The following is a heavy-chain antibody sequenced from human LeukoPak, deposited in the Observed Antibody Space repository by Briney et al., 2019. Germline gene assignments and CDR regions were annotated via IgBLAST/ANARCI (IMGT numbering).Heavy chain of an antibody. J-gene: IGHJ5*02. CDR2: SGSGGST. Sequence: SGSGGSTYYADSVKGRFTISRDNSKNTLYLQMNSLRAEDTAVYYCAKDPQQLVSAYNWFDPWGQGTLVTVSS. D-gene: IGHD6-13*01. V-gene: IGHV3-23*01. CDR3: AKDPQQLVSAYNWFDP.